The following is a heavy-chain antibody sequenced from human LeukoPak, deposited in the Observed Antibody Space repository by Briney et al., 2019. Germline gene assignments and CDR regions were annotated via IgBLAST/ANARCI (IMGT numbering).Heavy chain of an antibody. D-gene: IGHD3-16*01. CDR1: GFTFSSHW. Sequence: AGGSLRLSCAASGFTFSSHWMHWVRQAPGKGLVWVSRINTDGSSTSYADSVKGRFTISRDNAKNTLYLQMDSLRAEDTAVYYCETGGDAFDIWGQGTMVTVSS. CDR2: INTDGSST. V-gene: IGHV3-74*01. J-gene: IGHJ3*02. CDR3: ETGGDAFDI.